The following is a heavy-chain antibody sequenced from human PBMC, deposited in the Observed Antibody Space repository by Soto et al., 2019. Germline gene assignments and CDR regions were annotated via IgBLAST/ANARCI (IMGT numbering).Heavy chain of an antibody. Sequence: PGGSLRLSCAASGFIINNYAMYCVRQAPGKGLQCVSAVSNSGGTYYADSVKGRFSVSRDTSNSMLYLQMSGLRAEDTAVYYCAKRGDASNSKYSDFDYWGQGTLVTVST. CDR1: GFIINNYA. J-gene: IGHJ4*02. V-gene: IGHV3-23*01. CDR2: VSNSGGT. D-gene: IGHD3-22*01. CDR3: AKRGDASNSKYSDFDY.